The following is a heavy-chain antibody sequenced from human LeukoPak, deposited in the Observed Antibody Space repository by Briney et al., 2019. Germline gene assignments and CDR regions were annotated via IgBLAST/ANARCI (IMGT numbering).Heavy chain of an antibody. J-gene: IGHJ4*02. D-gene: IGHD3-10*01. V-gene: IGHV5-10-1*01. CDR2: IDASDSYT. CDR3: ARRLYGSVTYNVDY. Sequence: KHGESLKISCKGSGYSFTTYWITWVRQMPGKGLEWMGTIDASDSYTNYSPSFQGHVSISVDMSISTAYLQWRGLMCSHSAMYYCARRLYGSVTYNVDYWGQGTLVTVSS. CDR1: GYSFTTYW.